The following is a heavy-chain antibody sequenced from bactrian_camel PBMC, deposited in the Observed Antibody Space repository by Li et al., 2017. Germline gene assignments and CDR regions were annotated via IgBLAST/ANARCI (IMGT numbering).Heavy chain of an antibody. V-gene: IGHV3S25*01. CDR3: VSLEAGYNWHKC. CDR2: INSNGAIT. CDR1: GFTFSSAW. D-gene: IGHD8*01. J-gene: IGHJ4*01. Sequence: QLVESGGGLVQPGGSLRLSCAASGFTFSSAWIYWLRQAPGKGLEWVSSINSNGAITYLADSVKGRFAISRDNAQNMVYLQANSVNPEDTAMYYCVSLEAGYNWHKCWGPGTQVTVS.